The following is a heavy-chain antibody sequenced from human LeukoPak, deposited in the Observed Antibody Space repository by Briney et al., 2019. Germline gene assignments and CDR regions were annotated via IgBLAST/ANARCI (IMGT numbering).Heavy chain of an antibody. Sequence: ASVKVSCKASGYTFSSYYMHWVRQAPGEGLEWMGIIDPSAGSTNYAQKFQGRVTVTTDTSTSTAYMELRSLRSDDTAVYYCARVCSSTSCYAGYYYYGMDVWGQGTTVTLSS. J-gene: IGHJ6*02. CDR1: GYTFSSYY. CDR2: IDPSAGST. D-gene: IGHD2-2*01. V-gene: IGHV1-46*01. CDR3: ARVCSSTSCYAGYYYYGMDV.